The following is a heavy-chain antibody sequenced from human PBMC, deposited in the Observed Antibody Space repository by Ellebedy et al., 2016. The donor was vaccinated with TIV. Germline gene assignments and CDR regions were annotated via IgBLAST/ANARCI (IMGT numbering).Heavy chain of an antibody. CDR1: GFAFSSYE. CDR2: IGKSEVRK. D-gene: IGHD2-15*01. Sequence: GESLKISCAASGFAFSSYEMNWVRQAPGKGLEWVSYIGKSEVRKHYADSVKGRFTISRDNAKNSLYLQMNSLRAEDTAVYYCARDPHAGSPFDYWGQGTLVTVSS. V-gene: IGHV3-48*03. J-gene: IGHJ4*02. CDR3: ARDPHAGSPFDY.